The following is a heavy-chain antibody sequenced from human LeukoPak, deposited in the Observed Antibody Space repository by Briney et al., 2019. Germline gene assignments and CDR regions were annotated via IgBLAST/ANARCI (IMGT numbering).Heavy chain of an antibody. J-gene: IGHJ4*02. CDR1: GGSISSGGYY. CDR3: ATSRYQLPSDY. Sequence: SETLSLTCTVSGGSISSGGYYWSWIRQHPGKGLEWIGYIYYSGSTYYNPSLKSRVTISVDTSKKQFSLKLSSVTAADTAVYYCATSRYQLPSDYWGQGTLVTVSS. V-gene: IGHV4-31*03. CDR2: IYYSGST. D-gene: IGHD2-2*01.